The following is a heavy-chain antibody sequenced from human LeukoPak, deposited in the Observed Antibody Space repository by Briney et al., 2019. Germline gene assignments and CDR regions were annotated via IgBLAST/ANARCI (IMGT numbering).Heavy chain of an antibody. D-gene: IGHD2-15*01. CDR3: ARVGYCSGGGCYYYYYYMDV. Sequence: GASVKVSCKASGGTFSSYAISWVRQAPGQGLEWMGGIIPIFGTANYAQKFQGRVTITADKSTSTAYMELSSLRSEDTAVYYCARVGYCSGGGCYYYYYYMDVWGKGTTVTVSS. J-gene: IGHJ6*03. V-gene: IGHV1-69*06. CDR2: IIPIFGTA. CDR1: GGTFSSYA.